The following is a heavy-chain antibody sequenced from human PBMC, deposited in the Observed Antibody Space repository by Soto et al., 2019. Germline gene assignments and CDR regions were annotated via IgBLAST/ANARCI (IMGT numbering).Heavy chain of an antibody. J-gene: IGHJ6*02. V-gene: IGHV4-59*01. CDR2: IYYSGST. D-gene: IGHD1-7*01. Sequence: AETLSLTCTVSGGSISSYYWSWIRQPPGKGLEWIGYIYYSGSTNYNPSLKSRVTISVDTSKNQFSLKLSSVTAADTAVYYCARGQLHHYYYYGMDVWGQGTTVTAP. CDR1: GGSISSYY. CDR3: ARGQLHHYYYYGMDV.